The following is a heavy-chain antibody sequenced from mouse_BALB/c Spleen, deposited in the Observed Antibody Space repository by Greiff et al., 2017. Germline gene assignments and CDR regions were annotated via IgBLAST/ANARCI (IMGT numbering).Heavy chain of an antibody. V-gene: IGHV5-15*02. D-gene: IGHD2-1*01. CDR3: ARKGNGNYWYFDV. J-gene: IGHJ1*01. CDR1: GFTFSDYG. Sequence: EVKVVESGGGLVQPGGSRKLSCAASGFTFSDYGMAWVRQAPGKGPEWVAFISNLAYSIYYADTVTGRFTISRENAKNTLYLEMSSLRSEDTAMYYCARKGNGNYWYFDVWGAGTTVTVSS. CDR2: ISNLAYSI.